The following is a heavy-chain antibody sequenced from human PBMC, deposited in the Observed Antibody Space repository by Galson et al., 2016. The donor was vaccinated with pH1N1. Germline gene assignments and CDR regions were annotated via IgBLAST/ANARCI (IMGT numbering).Heavy chain of an antibody. CDR2: IYRGGTT. J-gene: IGHJ3*02. CDR3: ARERGNYPDDSFDI. Sequence: SLRLSCAASGFTVTDNYMNWVRRAPGKGLEWVSVIYRGGTTHYADSVKGRFSISRDNSRNTMSLQMNRLRGEDTAVYYCARERGNYPDDSFDIWGQGTPVSVSS. D-gene: IGHD1-7*01. V-gene: IGHV3-53*01. CDR1: GFTVTDNY.